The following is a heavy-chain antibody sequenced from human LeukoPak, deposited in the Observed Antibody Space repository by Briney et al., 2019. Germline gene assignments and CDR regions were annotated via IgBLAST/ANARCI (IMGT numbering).Heavy chain of an antibody. CDR1: GFTFSTYG. D-gene: IGHD2-2*01. V-gene: IGHV3-23*01. CDR2: LSGSGDRT. CDR3: ARALSGCSSTSCYYYYYYMDV. Sequence: GGTLRLSCAASGFTFSTYGMSWVRQAPGKGLEWLSALSGSGDRTYYADSVKGRFTISRDNAKNSLYLQMNSLRAEDTAVYYCARALSGCSSTSCYYYYYYMDVWGKGTTVTISS. J-gene: IGHJ6*03.